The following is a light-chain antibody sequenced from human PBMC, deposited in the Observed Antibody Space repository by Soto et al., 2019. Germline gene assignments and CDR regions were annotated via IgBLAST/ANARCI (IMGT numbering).Light chain of an antibody. J-gene: IGKJ1*01. CDR3: QQYSQWPPWT. CDR1: QSLSGN. CDR2: RAS. V-gene: IGKV3-15*01. Sequence: EIVMTQSPATLAGSPGETVTLSCRASQSLSGNLAWYQQKPGQAPRLPIFRASTRATGVPARFSGRGSGTEFTLTISGLQSEDFAVYYCQQYSQWPPWTFGPGTKVDIK.